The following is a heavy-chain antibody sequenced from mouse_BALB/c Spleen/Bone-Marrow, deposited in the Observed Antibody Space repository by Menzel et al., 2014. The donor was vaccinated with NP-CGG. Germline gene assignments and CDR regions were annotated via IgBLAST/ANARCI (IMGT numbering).Heavy chain of an antibody. D-gene: IGHD3-1*01. CDR3: AIDRGHYFDY. CDR2: KSYDGSN. CDR1: GYSITSGYY. V-gene: IGHV3-6*02. Sequence: VQLKQSGPGLVKPSQSLSLTCSVTGYSITSGYYWKWIRQFPGNKLEWMGYKSYDGSNNYNPSLKNRMSITRDTSKNQFFLKLNSVTAEDTGTYYCAIDRGHYFDYWGQGTPLTVSS. J-gene: IGHJ2*01.